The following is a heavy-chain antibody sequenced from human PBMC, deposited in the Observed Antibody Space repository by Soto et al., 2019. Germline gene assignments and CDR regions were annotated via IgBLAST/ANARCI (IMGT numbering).Heavy chain of an antibody. D-gene: IGHD1-26*01. CDR1: GYTFTSYG. V-gene: IGHV1-18*01. CDR3: ARDRLGATGDY. J-gene: IGHJ4*02. Sequence: ASVKVSCKASGYTFTSYGISWVRQTPGQGLEWMGWISAYNANINYAQKLQGRVTMTTDTSTNTAYMELRSLRSDDTAVYLCARDRLGATGDYWGKGTRGTVSS. CDR2: ISAYNANI.